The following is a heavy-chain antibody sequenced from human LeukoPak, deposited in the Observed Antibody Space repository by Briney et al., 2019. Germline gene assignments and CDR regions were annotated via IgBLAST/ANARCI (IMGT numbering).Heavy chain of an antibody. Sequence: SETLSLTCTVSGGSISSGSYYWSWIRQPAGNGLEWIGRIYTSGSTNYNPSLKSRVTISLDTSKNQFSLKLSSVTAADTAVYYCARTQTPTLFDYWGQGTLVTVSS. CDR3: ARTQTPTLFDY. V-gene: IGHV4-61*02. J-gene: IGHJ4*02. CDR2: IYTSGST. CDR1: GGSISSGSYY.